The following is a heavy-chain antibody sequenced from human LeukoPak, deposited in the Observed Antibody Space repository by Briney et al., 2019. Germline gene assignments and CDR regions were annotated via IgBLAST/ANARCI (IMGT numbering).Heavy chain of an antibody. Sequence: PSETLSLTCSVSGASMTTYYWSWLRQPAGKGLEYIGRIFASGSASYNIALKSRVTMAIDTSQHQFSLRLKSVTAADTALYFCARGVRVNGINPFYYSDLWGQGSLVTVSS. CDR1: GASMTTYY. D-gene: IGHD2-21*01. V-gene: IGHV4-4*07. CDR2: IFASGSA. CDR3: ARGVRVNGINPFYYSDL. J-gene: IGHJ4*02.